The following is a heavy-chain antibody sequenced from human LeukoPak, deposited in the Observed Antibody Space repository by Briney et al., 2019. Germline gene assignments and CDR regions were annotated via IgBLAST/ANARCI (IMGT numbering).Heavy chain of an antibody. D-gene: IGHD6-13*01. J-gene: IGHJ4*02. CDR2: ISAYNGNT. CDR3: ARGLSYGIAAAVGY. V-gene: IGHV1-18*01. CDR1: GYTFTSYV. Sequence: ASVKVSCKASGYTFTSYVISWVRQAPGQGLEWMGWISAYNGNTNYAQKLQGRVTMTTDTSTSTAYMELRSLRSDDTAVYYCARGLSYGIAAAVGYWGQGTLVTVSS.